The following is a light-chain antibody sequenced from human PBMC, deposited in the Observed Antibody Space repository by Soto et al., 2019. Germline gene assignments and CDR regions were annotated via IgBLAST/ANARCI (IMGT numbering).Light chain of an antibody. CDR2: DTS. Sequence: EIVLRQSPDTLSLSPGERATLSCRASQSVRNYLAWYQQKPGQAPRLLIYDTSNRATGIPPRFSGSGSETDFTLTISSLEPEDFAVYYCQQRYIWPPITFGQGTRLEIK. V-gene: IGKV3-11*01. J-gene: IGKJ5*01. CDR3: QQRYIWPPIT. CDR1: QSVRNY.